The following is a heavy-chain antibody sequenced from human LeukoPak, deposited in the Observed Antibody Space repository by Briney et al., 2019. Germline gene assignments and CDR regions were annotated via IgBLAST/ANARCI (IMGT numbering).Heavy chain of an antibody. CDR1: GFTVSTTY. CDR3: ARRGDGGRSFDY. J-gene: IGHJ4*02. CDR2: IYVDGRT. D-gene: IGHD4-23*01. Sequence: PGGSLRPSCAASGFTVSTTYMSWVRQAPGKGLEWVSLIYVDGRTYYADSVKGRFTISRDNSKNTLYLQVNSLRAEDTAVYYCARRGDGGRSFDYWGRGTLVTVSS. V-gene: IGHV3-53*01.